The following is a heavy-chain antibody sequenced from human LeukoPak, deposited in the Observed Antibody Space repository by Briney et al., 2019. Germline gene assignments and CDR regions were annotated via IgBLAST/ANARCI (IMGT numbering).Heavy chain of an antibody. CDR2: IKQDGSEK. CDR1: GFTFSSYW. D-gene: IGHD2-2*01. CDR3: AREWGVAIPAAALDY. V-gene: IGHV3-7*01. J-gene: IGHJ4*02. Sequence: GGSLRLSCAASGFTFSSYWMSWVRQAPGKGLEWVANIKQDGSEKYYVDSVKGRFAISRDNAENSLYLHMNSLRAEDTAVYYCAREWGVAIPAAALDYWGQGILVTVSS.